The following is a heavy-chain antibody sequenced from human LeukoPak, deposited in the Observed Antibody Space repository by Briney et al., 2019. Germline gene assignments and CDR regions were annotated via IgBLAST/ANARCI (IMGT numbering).Heavy chain of an antibody. J-gene: IGHJ6*02. Sequence: GGSLRLSCAASGFTVRSNYMSWVRQAPGKGLEWVSSISSSSSYIYYADSVKGRFTISRDNAKNSLYLQMNSLRAEDTAVYYCARDEQSPYYDFWSGYYKGYGMDVWGQGTTVTVSS. V-gene: IGHV3-21*01. CDR2: ISSSSSYI. CDR1: GFTVRSNY. D-gene: IGHD3-3*01. CDR3: ARDEQSPYYDFWSGYYKGYGMDV.